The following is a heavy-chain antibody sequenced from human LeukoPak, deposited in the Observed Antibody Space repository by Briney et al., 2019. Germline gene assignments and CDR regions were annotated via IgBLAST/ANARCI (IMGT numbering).Heavy chain of an antibody. CDR2: IYYSGST. V-gene: IGHV4-59*08. CDR1: GGSIISYY. J-gene: IGHJ5*02. D-gene: IGHD4-17*01. Sequence: PSETLSLTCTVSGGSIISYYWTWIRQPPGKGLEWIGYIYYSGSTNYNPSLKSRVTISVDTSKNQFSLKLSSVTAAYTAVYYCARHAATGTTSSLRFDPWGQGTLVTVSS. CDR3: ARHAATGTTSSLRFDP.